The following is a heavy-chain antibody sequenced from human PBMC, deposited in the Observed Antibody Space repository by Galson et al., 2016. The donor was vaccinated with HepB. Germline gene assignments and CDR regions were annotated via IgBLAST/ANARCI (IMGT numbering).Heavy chain of an antibody. D-gene: IGHD2/OR15-2a*01. CDR1: GFLFRSYG. J-gene: IGHJ4*02. Sequence: SLRLSCAGSGFLFRSYGMHWVRQAPGKGLEWVAADSMDGRRKFYSDSVKGRFTISRDNSNNMLFLQMDSLRPDDTAVYYCAKRHEYCPPVGCSVDYWGLGTLVSVSS. CDR2: DSMDGRRK. CDR3: AKRHEYCPPVGCSVDY. V-gene: IGHV3-30*18.